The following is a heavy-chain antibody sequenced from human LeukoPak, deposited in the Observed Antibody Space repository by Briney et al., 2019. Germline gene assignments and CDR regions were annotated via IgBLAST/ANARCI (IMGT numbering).Heavy chain of an antibody. CDR1: GGSFSGYY. Sequence: SETLSLTCAVYGGSFSGYYWSWIRQPPGKGLEWIGYIYYSGSTYYNPSLKSRVTISVDTSKNQFSLKLSSVTAADTAVYYCARDPRFSSSLRRGDYWGQGTLVTVSS. D-gene: IGHD6-13*01. J-gene: IGHJ4*02. CDR2: IYYSGST. CDR3: ARDPRFSSSLRRGDY. V-gene: IGHV4-34*09.